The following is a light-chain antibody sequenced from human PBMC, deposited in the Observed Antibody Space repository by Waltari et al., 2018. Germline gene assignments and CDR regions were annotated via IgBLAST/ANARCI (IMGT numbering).Light chain of an antibody. CDR2: EVS. V-gene: IGLV2-23*02. CDR1: SSDVGNYNL. CDR3: CSYAGSGSSVV. Sequence: QSALTQPASVSGSPGQSITIPCTGTSSDVGNYNLVSWYQQHPGKAPKLISYEVSQRPSGVSNRFSGSKSGTTASLTISGLQAEDEADFYCCSYAGSGSSVVFGGGTKLTVL. J-gene: IGLJ2*01.